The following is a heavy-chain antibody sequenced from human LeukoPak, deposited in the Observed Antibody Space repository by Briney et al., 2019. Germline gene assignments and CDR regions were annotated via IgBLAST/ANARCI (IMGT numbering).Heavy chain of an antibody. V-gene: IGHV3-30*04. J-gene: IGHJ4*02. CDR3: ARVYLERLTAGYFDH. CDR2: ISYDGRQN. D-gene: IGHD2-8*01. CDR1: GFTFSTNA. Sequence: GRSLRLSCAASGFTFSTNAMNWVRQAPGKGLEWVAVISYDGRQNYYADSVKGRFTISRDNSKNTLYLQMNSLRDEDSAAYYCARVYLERLTAGYFDHWGQGTWVTVSP.